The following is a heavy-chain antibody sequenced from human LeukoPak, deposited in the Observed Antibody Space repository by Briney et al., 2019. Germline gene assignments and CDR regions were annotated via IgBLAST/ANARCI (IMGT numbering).Heavy chain of an antibody. CDR1: GFTFNSYA. D-gene: IGHD2-2*01. J-gene: IGHJ6*02. V-gene: IGHV3-23*01. Sequence: GGSLRLSCAASGFTFNSYAMSWVRQAPGKGLEWVPAISGSGGSTYYADSVKGRFTISRDNSKNTLYLQMNSLRAEDTAVYYCAKVLVPAAPNYYYGMDVRGQVTMVTVSS. CDR2: ISGSGGST. CDR3: AKVLVPAAPNYYYGMDV.